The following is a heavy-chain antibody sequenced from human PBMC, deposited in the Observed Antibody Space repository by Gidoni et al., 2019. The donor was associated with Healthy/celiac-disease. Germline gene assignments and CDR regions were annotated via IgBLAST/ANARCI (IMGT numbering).Heavy chain of an antibody. Sequence: EVQLVESGGGLVQAGGSLRLSCAASGFTFSSYWMGWVRQAQGKGLECVANIKQDGSEKYYVDAVKGRFTISRDNAKNSLYLQMNSLRAEDTAVYYCAWGPQFAYWGQGTLVTVSS. CDR1: GFTFSSYW. J-gene: IGHJ4*02. D-gene: IGHD3-16*01. CDR3: AWGPQFAY. V-gene: IGHV3-7*03. CDR2: IKQDGSEK.